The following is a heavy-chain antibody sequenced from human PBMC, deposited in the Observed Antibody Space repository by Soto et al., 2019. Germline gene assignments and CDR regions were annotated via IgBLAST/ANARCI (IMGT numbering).Heavy chain of an antibody. Sequence: SETLSLTCTVSRDPLTYYYWSWVRQPQGKGLEWIGYIYNSGTTNYNPSLKSRVTISVDTSKNQFSLKLSSVTAADTAVYYCARHRSSGWYLVNWFDPWGQGTLVTVSS. D-gene: IGHD6-19*01. J-gene: IGHJ5*02. CDR1: RDPLTYYY. CDR3: ARHRSSGWYLVNWFDP. CDR2: IYNSGTT. V-gene: IGHV4-59*08.